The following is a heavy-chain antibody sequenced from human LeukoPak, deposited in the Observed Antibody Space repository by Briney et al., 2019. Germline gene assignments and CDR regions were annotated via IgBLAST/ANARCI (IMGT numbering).Heavy chain of an antibody. Sequence: GGSLRLSCAASGFTFTSYSMNWVRQAPGKGLEWVSSISSSSSYIYYADSVKGRFTISRDNAKNSLYLQMNSLRAEDTAVYYCARPKGSYYDSSGYYPGALDYWGQGTLVTVSS. CDR1: GFTFTSYS. D-gene: IGHD3-22*01. CDR3: ARPKGSYYDSSGYYPGALDY. J-gene: IGHJ4*02. CDR2: ISSSSSYI. V-gene: IGHV3-21*01.